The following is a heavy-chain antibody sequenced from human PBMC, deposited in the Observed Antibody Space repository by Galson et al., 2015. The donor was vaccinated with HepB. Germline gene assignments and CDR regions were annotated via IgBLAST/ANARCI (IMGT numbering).Heavy chain of an antibody. CDR1: GYTFTSYA. Sequence: SVKVSCKASGYTFTSYAMHWVRQAPGQRLEWMGWINAGNGNTKYSQKFQGRVTITRDTSASTAYMKLSSLRSEDAAVYYCARERRDGYRSWEPYYYYGMDVWGQGTTVTVSS. CDR2: INAGNGNT. D-gene: IGHD5-24*01. CDR3: ARERRDGYRSWEPYYYYGMDV. V-gene: IGHV1-3*01. J-gene: IGHJ6*02.